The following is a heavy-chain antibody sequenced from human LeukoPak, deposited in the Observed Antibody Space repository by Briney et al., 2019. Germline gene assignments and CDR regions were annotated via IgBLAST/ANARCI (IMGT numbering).Heavy chain of an antibody. J-gene: IGHJ4*02. D-gene: IGHD3-10*01. CDR2: ISGGGDAT. CDR3: ARDSSMLRGPLVIYYFDF. Sequence: GGSLRLSCAASDFSFITYAMSWVRQAPGKGLECVSTISGGGDATYYADSVKGRFTISRDNSKNTLYLQMNSLRVEDTAVYYCARDSSMLRGPLVIYYFDFWGQGTLVTVSS. CDR1: DFSFITYA. V-gene: IGHV3-23*01.